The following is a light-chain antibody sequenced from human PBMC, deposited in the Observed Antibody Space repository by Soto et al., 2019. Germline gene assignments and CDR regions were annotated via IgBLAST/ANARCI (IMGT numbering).Light chain of an antibody. CDR2: EVT. J-gene: IGLJ3*02. V-gene: IGLV2-14*01. Sequence: QSVLTQPPSVSGSPGQSITISCTGTSSDVGDYNRVSWYQHHPGKAPKLMIFEVTNRPSGISDRFSGFKSGSTASLTISEFQPGDEADYYCISFTPSTTTHWVFGGGTKVTVL. CDR3: ISFTPSTTTHWV. CDR1: SSDVGDYNR.